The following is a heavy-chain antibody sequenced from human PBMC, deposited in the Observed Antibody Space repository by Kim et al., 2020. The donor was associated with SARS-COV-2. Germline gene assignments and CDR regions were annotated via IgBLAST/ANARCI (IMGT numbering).Heavy chain of an antibody. J-gene: IGHJ4*02. CDR1: GFTFRSYA. CDR3: AKGRLLGSYYYDSSGYDY. Sequence: GGSLRLSCAASGFTFRSYAMSWVRQAPGKGLEWVSAISGSGGSTYYADSVKGRFTISRDNSKNTLYLQMNSLRAEDTAVYYCAKGRLLGSYYYDSSGYDYWGQGTLVTVSS. D-gene: IGHD3-22*01. CDR2: ISGSGGST. V-gene: IGHV3-23*01.